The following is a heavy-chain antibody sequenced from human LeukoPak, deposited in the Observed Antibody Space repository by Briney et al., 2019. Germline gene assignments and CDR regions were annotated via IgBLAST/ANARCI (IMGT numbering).Heavy chain of an antibody. D-gene: IGHD6-19*01. CDR1: GGSFSGYY. V-gene: IGHV4-34*01. J-gene: IGHJ4*02. CDR2: INHSGST. Sequence: SETLSLTCAVYGGSFSGYYWSWIRQPPGKGLEWIGEINHSGSTNYNPSLKSRVTISVDTSKNQFSLKLSSVTAADTAVYYCARLAVAGTPLDYWGQGTLVTVSS. CDR3: ARLAVAGTPLDY.